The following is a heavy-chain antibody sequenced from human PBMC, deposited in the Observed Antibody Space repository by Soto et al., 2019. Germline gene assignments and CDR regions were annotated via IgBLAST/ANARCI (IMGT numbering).Heavy chain of an antibody. CDR1: GFXXXSXX. CDR2: XXSSSSYQ. Sequence: GGSLXLSCAASGFXXXSXXXXXXXQAPGKGLEWVSXXXSSSSYQDYADSVKGRFTISRDNAKNSLYLQMNSLRAEDTAVYYCARAPRGPYLFPGSWQDAFDIWGQGTMVTVSS. V-gene: IGHV3-21*01. CDR3: ARAPRGPYLFPGSWQDAFDI. J-gene: IGHJ3*02. D-gene: IGHD2-15*01.